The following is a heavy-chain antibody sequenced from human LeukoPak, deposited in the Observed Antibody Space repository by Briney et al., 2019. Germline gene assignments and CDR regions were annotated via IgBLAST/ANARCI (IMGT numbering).Heavy chain of an antibody. CDR2: IYYSGST. J-gene: IGHJ4*02. D-gene: IGHD6-19*01. CDR1: GGSISSSSYY. CDR3: ARRGCSSGRTYCYYFDY. Sequence: SETLSLTCTVSGGSISSSSYYWGWIRQPPGKGLEWIGSIYYSGSTYYNPSLKSRVTISVDTSKNQFSLKLSSVTAADTAVYYCARRGCSSGRTYCYYFDYWGPGNLVTVSS. V-gene: IGHV4-39*01.